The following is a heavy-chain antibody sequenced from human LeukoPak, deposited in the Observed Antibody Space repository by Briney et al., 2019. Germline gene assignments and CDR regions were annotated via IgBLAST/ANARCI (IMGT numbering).Heavy chain of an antibody. CDR2: IIPIFGTA. V-gene: IGHV1-69*05. D-gene: IGHD6-13*01. J-gene: IGHJ4*02. Sequence: GSSVKVSCKASGGTFSSYAISWVRQAPGQGLEWMGGIIPIFGTAKYAQKFQGRVTITRDTSASTAYMELSSLRSEDMAVYYCARDEGSSWYLPDYWGQGTLVTVSS. CDR3: ARDEGSSWYLPDY. CDR1: GGTFSSYA.